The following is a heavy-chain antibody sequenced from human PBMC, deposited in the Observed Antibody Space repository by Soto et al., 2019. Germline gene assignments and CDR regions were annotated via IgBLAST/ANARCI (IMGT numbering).Heavy chain of an antibody. J-gene: IGHJ5*02. V-gene: IGHV1-69*01. D-gene: IGHD2-15*01. CDR2: IIPIFGTA. CDR3: ARVHERVAKFDP. Sequence: QVQLVESGGGVVQPGRSLRLSCAASGFTFSSYAISWVRQAPGQGLEWMGGIIPIFGTANYAQKFQGRVTITADESTSTAYMELSSLRSEDTAVYYCARVHERVAKFDPWGQGTLVTVSS. CDR1: GFTFSSYA.